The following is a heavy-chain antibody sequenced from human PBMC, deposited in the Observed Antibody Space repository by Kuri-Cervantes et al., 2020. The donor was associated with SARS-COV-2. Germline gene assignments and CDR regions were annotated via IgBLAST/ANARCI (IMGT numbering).Heavy chain of an antibody. CDR2: IYSCGST. Sequence: GGSLKISCAASGFTVSSNYMSWVRQAPGKGLEWVSVIYSCGSTYYADSVKGRFTISRDNSKNTLYLQMNSLRAEDTAVYYCARDLTGDFNDAFDIWGQGTMVTVSS. V-gene: IGHV3-66*03. CDR1: GFTVSSNY. D-gene: IGHD7-27*01. J-gene: IGHJ3*02. CDR3: ARDLTGDFNDAFDI.